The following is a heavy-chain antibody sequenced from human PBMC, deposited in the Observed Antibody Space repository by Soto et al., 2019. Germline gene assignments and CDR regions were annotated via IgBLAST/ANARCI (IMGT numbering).Heavy chain of an antibody. CDR2: VGQVGTP. Sequence: EVQLLESGGGLVQPGGSLRLSCAASGFTFSTYTMAWVRQAPGRGPEWVSGVGQVGTPYYADSVKGRFTISRDNSRSSVYLEMIALRGEDTAVYYCAKDMRPDGVWDFGHWGQGTLVTVSS. CDR3: AKDMRPDGVWDFGH. J-gene: IGHJ4*02. CDR1: GFTFSTYT. D-gene: IGHD4-17*01. V-gene: IGHV3-23*01.